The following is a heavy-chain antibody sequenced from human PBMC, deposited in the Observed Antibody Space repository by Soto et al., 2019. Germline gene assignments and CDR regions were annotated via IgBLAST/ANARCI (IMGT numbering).Heavy chain of an antibody. J-gene: IGHJ3*01. D-gene: IGHD5-18*01. CDR2: VISASGSV. V-gene: IGHV1-69*06. Sequence: QVQVVQSGAEVKKPGSSVKISCKASGRIFSSFPTSWVRQVPGQGLEWMGGVISASGSVTYAPQFQGRVTIPAVTSAGIGYLELTSLTSEDTAIYYFAKVGSRDGYTYVLDRWGPGTMSPSRQ. CDR3: AKVGSRDGYTYVLDR. CDR1: GRIFSSFP.